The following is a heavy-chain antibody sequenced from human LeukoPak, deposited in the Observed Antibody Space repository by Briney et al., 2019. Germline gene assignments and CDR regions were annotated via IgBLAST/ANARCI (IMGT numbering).Heavy chain of an antibody. CDR1: GFSLNNFG. Sequence: GGSLRLSCVVSGFSLNNFGVHWVRQAPGKGLEWVAVIWYDGSYQYYADSVKGRFAISRDTSKSTVYLQMNSLRPDDTAVYYCARDGSGLAVRGGFGPRGRGNLVTVSS. V-gene: IGHV3-33*01. D-gene: IGHD3-10*01. CDR2: IWYDGSYQ. J-gene: IGHJ5*02. CDR3: ARDGSGLAVRGGFGP.